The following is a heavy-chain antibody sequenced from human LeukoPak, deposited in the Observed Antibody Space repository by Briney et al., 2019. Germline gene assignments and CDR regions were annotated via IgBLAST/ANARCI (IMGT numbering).Heavy chain of an antibody. CDR3: TVKTSNRGSIY. CDR1: GFTFSNAW. D-gene: IGHD1-14*01. V-gene: IGHV3-73*01. CDR2: IRSKANSYAT. J-gene: IGHJ4*02. Sequence: GGSLRLSCAASGFTFSNAWMNWVRQASGKGLEWVGRIRSKANSYATAYAASVKGRFTISRDDSKNTAYLQMNSLKTEDTAVYYCTVKTSNRGSIYWGQGTLVTVSS.